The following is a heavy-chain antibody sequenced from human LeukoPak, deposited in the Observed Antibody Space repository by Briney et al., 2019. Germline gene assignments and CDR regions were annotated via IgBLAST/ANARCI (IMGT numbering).Heavy chain of an antibody. V-gene: IGHV3-30*18. CDR2: ISYDGSNK. D-gene: IGHD3-3*01. CDR3: AKAELGVDTFFDY. Sequence: GRSLRLSCAASGFTFSSYGMHWVRQAPGKGLEWVAVISYDGSNKYYADFVKGRFTISRDNSKNTLYLQMNSLRAEDTAFYYCAKAELGVDTFFDYWGQGTLVTVSS. J-gene: IGHJ4*02. CDR1: GFTFSSYG.